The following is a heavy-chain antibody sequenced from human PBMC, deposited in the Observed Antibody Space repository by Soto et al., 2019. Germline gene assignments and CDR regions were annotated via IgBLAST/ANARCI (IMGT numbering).Heavy chain of an antibody. D-gene: IGHD2-21*02. CDR1: GYTFTSHD. CDR3: AMVTTPGWFEP. Sequence: QVKLVQSGAGVKKPVASVKVSCEASGYTFTSHDIAWARQAPGQGLDWMGWVSAYNGNTNYDPKFQGRGTMTTDTSTSTAFIALRSLRTADTAMYYCAMVTTPGWFEPWGQGTLITVSS. CDR2: VSAYNGNT. V-gene: IGHV1-18*04. J-gene: IGHJ5*02.